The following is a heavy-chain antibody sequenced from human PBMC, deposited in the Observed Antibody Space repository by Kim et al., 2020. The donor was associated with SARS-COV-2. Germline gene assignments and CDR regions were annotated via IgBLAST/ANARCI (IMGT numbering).Heavy chain of an antibody. Sequence: GGSLRLSCAASGFTFSSYSMNWVRQAPGKGLEWVSSISSSSSYIYYADSVKGRFTISRDNAKNSLYLQMNSLRAEDTAVYYCARTIFGVVSSDYWGQGTLVTVSS. CDR2: ISSSSSYI. J-gene: IGHJ4*02. CDR1: GFTFSSYS. V-gene: IGHV3-21*01. D-gene: IGHD3-3*01. CDR3: ARTIFGVVSSDY.